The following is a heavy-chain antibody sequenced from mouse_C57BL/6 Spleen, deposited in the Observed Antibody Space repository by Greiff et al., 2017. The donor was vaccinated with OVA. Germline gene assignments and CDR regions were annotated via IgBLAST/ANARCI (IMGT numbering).Heavy chain of an antibody. Sequence: EVMLVESGGDLVKPGWSLKLSCAASGFTFSSYGMSWVRQTPDKRLEWVATISSGGSYTYYPDSVKGRFTISRDNAKNTLYLQMSSLKSEDTAMYYCARDLDYWGQGTTLTVSS. J-gene: IGHJ2*01. CDR3: ARDLDY. V-gene: IGHV5-6*01. CDR2: ISSGGSYT. CDR1: GFTFSSYG.